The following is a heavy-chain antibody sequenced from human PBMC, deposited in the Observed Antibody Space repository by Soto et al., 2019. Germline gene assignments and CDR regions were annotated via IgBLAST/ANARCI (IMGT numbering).Heavy chain of an antibody. J-gene: IGHJ6*02. CDR2: INTGNGNT. CDR1: GYTFTDYA. CDR3: ACYWEEEIGAAHGGMDV. D-gene: IGHD2-21*01. V-gene: IGHV1-3*04. Sequence: ASVRVSCKASGYTFTDYAMHWVRQAPGQRLEWMGWINTGNGNTKCSQKFQGRVTITSDTSASTAYMELSNLRSEDTAVYYCACYWEEEIGAAHGGMDVWGQGTTVTVSS.